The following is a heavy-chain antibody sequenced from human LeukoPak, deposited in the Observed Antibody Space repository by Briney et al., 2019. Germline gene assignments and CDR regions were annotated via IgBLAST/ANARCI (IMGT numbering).Heavy chain of an antibody. J-gene: IGHJ6*03. CDR2: IIPIFGTA. CDR3: ARVGVRDILTGYYPPYYYYMDV. V-gene: IGHV1-69*13. CDR1: GGTFSSYA. D-gene: IGHD3-9*01. Sequence: GASVKVSCKASGGTFSSYAISWVRQAPGQGLEWMGGIIPIFGTANYAQKFQGRVTITADESTSTAYMELSSLRSEDTAVYYCARVGVRDILTGYYPPYYYYMDVWGKGTTVTISS.